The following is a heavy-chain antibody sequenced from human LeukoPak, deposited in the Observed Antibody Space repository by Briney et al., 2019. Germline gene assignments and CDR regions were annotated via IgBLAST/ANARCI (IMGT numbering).Heavy chain of an antibody. V-gene: IGHV1-46*01. CDR1: GYTFTSYY. CDR2: INPSGGST. CDR3: ARGRKFIAAAGRWLGY. J-gene: IGHJ4*02. D-gene: IGHD6-13*01. Sequence: GASVKVSCKASGYTFTSYYMHWVRQAPGQGLEWMGIINPSGGSTSYAQKFQGRVTMTRDTSTSTVYMELSSLRSEDTAVYYCARGRKFIAAAGRWLGYWGQGTLVTVSS.